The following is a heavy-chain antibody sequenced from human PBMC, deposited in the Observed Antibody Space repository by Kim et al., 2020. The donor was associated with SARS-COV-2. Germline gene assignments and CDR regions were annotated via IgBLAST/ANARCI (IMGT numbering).Heavy chain of an antibody. CDR3: AKDQAPYGAKRDAFDI. Sequence: GGSLRLSCAASGFTFSSYAMSWVRQAPGKGLEWVSAISGSGGSTYYADSVKGRFTISRDNSKNTLYLQMNSLRAEDTAVYYCAKDQAPYGAKRDAFDIWGQGTMVTVSS. CDR1: GFTFSSYA. D-gene: IGHD4-17*01. V-gene: IGHV3-23*01. CDR2: ISGSGGST. J-gene: IGHJ3*02.